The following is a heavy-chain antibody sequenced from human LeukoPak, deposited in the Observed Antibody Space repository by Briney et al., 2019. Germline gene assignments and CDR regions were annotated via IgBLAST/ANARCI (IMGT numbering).Heavy chain of an antibody. V-gene: IGHV3-7*01. Sequence: GGSLRLSCTTSGFTFTDYWMSWVRQAPGKGLEWVANIKQDGSEKYYVDSVKGRFTISRDNAKNSLYLQMNSLRAEDTAVYYCARGDYYGSGSYLDYWGQGTLVTVSS. D-gene: IGHD3-10*01. J-gene: IGHJ4*02. CDR1: GFTFTDYW. CDR2: IKQDGSEK. CDR3: ARGDYYGSGSYLDY.